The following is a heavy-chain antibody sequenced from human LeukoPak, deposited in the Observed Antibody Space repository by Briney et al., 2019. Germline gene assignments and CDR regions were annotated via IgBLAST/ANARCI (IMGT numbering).Heavy chain of an antibody. Sequence: ASVKVSCKSSGYTFTSYGISWVRQAPGQGLEWMGWISACNGNTNNAQKLQGRVTMTTDRSTSKDYMELRSLRSDDTAVYCCARLLPYYCDSGSTPPAGWFDPWGQGALVTVSS. CDR2: ISACNGNT. V-gene: IGHV1-18*01. J-gene: IGHJ5*02. D-gene: IGHD3-10*01. CDR1: GYTFTSYG. CDR3: ARLLPYYCDSGSTPPAGWFDP.